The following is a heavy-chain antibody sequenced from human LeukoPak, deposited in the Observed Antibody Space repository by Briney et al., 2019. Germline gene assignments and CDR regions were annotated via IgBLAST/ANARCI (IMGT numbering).Heavy chain of an antibody. CDR2: ISASGGST. Sequence: GGSLRLSCAASGFTFSSSAMSWVRQVPGKGLEWVSGISASGGSTSYADSVRGRFTISRDNSKNTLYVQMNSLRDEDTAVYYYAKDQRWESPHYLDSWGQGTLVTVSS. V-gene: IGHV3-23*01. CDR1: GFTFSSSA. D-gene: IGHD1-26*01. CDR3: AKDQRWESPHYLDS. J-gene: IGHJ4*02.